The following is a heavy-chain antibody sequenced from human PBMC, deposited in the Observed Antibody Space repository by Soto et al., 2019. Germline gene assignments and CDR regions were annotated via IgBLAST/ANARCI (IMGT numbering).Heavy chain of an antibody. V-gene: IGHV3-64*01. J-gene: IGHJ4*02. Sequence: GGSLRLSCAASGFTFSSYAMHWVRQAPGKGLEYVSAISSNGGSTYYANSVKGRFTISRDNSKNTLYLQMGSLRAEDMAVYYCAIDPAVVVVAGTDYWGQGTLVTVSS. CDR2: ISSNGGST. CDR3: AIDPAVVVVAGTDY. CDR1: GFTFSSYA. D-gene: IGHD2-15*01.